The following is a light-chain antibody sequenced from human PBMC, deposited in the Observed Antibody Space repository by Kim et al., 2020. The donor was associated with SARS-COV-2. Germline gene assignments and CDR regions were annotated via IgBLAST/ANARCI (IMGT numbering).Light chain of an antibody. CDR3: QQYGSATPGYS. J-gene: IGKJ2*03. V-gene: IGKV3-20*01. CDR1: QSVSSRY. Sequence: PRARAACYGWASQSVSSRYLASYQQSPGHAPTLLIYGASSRATGIPDRFSGSGSGTHFTLTISRMEPEDFAVYYCQQYGSATPGYSFGQGTKLEI. CDR2: GAS.